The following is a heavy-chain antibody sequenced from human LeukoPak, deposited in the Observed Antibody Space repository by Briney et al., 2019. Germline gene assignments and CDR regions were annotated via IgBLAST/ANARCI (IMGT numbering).Heavy chain of an antibody. CDR3: TRYCSGGACYAYDAFDI. CDR1: GFTFNTYG. D-gene: IGHD2-15*01. CDR2: ISPYNGDS. V-gene: IGHV1-18*01. Sequence: ASVKVSCKPSGFTFNTYGFNWVRQAPGQGLEWVGWISPYNGDSKYAQRLQGRVTMTTDASTSTAYMELRSLRSDDTAVYYCTRYCSGGACYAYDAFDIWGQGTMVTVSS. J-gene: IGHJ3*02.